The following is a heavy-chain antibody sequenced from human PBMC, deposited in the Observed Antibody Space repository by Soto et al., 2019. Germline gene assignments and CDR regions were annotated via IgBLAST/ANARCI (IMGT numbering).Heavy chain of an antibody. D-gene: IGHD1-1*01. V-gene: IGHV1-69*01. CDR1: GGTFSSYA. Sequence: QVQLVQSGAEVKKPGSSVKVSCKASGGTFSSYAISWVRQAPGQGLECMGGIIPVFGTANYAQKCQGRVTINADESTSTVYMELSSLRSEDTAVYYCARGWNDFPHWGQGTLVTVSS. CDR2: IIPVFGTA. J-gene: IGHJ1*01. CDR3: ARGWNDFPH.